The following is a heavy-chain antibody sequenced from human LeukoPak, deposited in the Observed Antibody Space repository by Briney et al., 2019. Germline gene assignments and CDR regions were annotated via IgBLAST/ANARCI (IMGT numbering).Heavy chain of an antibody. CDR1: GYTLTELS. J-gene: IGHJ3*02. V-gene: IGHV1-24*01. CDR3: ATDGPSVQLERNDAFDS. D-gene: IGHD1-1*01. CDR2: FNPEDGET. Sequence: ASVKVSCKVSGYTLTELSMHWVRQAPGKGLEWMGGFNPEDGETIYAQKFQGRVTMTEDTSTDTAYMELSSLRSEDTAVYYCATDGPSVQLERNDAFDSWGQGTMVTVSS.